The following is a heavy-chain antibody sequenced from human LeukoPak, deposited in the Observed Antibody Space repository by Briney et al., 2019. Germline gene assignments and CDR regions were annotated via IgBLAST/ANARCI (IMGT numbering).Heavy chain of an antibody. Sequence: PGGSLRLSCAASGFTFSSYSMNWVRQAPGKGLEWVSSISSSSSYIYYADSVKGRFTISRDNAKNSLYLQMNSLRAEDTAVYYCARYSSSIDAFDIWGQGTMVTVSS. D-gene: IGHD6-19*01. CDR3: ARYSSSIDAFDI. J-gene: IGHJ3*02. CDR1: GFTFSSYS. V-gene: IGHV3-21*01. CDR2: ISSSSSYI.